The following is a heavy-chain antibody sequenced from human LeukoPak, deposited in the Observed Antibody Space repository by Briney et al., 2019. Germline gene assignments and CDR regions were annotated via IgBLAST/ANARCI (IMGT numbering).Heavy chain of an antibody. V-gene: IGHV3-7*01. CDR1: GFTFSSYW. Sequence: PGGSLRLSCAASGFTFSSYWMSWVRQAPGKGLGWVAHIKQDGSENYYVDPVKGRFTISRDNAKNSLYLQMNSLRAEDTAVYYCARGYCSSTSCYYYFDYWGQGTLVTVSS. J-gene: IGHJ4*02. D-gene: IGHD2-2*01. CDR3: ARGYCSSTSCYYYFDY. CDR2: IKQDGSEN.